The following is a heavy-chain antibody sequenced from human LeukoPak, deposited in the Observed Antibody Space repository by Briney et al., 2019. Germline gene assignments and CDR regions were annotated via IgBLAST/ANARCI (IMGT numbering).Heavy chain of an antibody. J-gene: IGHJ4*02. CDR3: ATFKLGSSGLGH. D-gene: IGHD6-19*01. CDR1: GYTLTELS. Sequence: ASVKVSCTVSGYTLTELSMHWVRQAPGKGLEWMGGFDPEDGETIYAQKFQGRVTMTEDTSTDTAYMELSSLRSEDTAVYYCATFKLGSSGLGHWGQGTLVTVSS. V-gene: IGHV1-24*01. CDR2: FDPEDGET.